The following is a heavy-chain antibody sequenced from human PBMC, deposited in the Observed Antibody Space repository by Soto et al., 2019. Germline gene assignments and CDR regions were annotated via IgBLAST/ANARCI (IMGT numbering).Heavy chain of an antibody. V-gene: IGHV1-18*01. J-gene: IGHJ5*02. Sequence: QVHLVQSGPEVKKPGGSVKVSCKASGYTFYNYGITWVRQAPGHGLEWMGGLSGYNGHTNYAQRFQGRVSMTTDTSTSTAYMELRSLRSDDAAIYYCARLVCPTSSDNWFDPWGQGTLLTVSS. CDR1: GYTFYNYG. CDR2: LSGYNGHT. D-gene: IGHD1-26*01. CDR3: ARLVCPTSSDNWFDP.